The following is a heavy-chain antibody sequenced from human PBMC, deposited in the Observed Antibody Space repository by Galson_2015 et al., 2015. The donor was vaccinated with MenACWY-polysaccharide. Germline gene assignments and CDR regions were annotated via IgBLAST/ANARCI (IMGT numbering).Heavy chain of an antibody. Sequence: SETLSLTCAVSGYSISSGYYWGWILQPPGKGLEWIGSIYHSGSTYYNPSLKSRFIISVDTSKNQFPLKLSSVTAADTAVYYCARVEKYSGSYYILHWGQGTLVTVSS. CDR3: ARVEKYSGSYYILH. D-gene: IGHD1-26*01. CDR2: IYHSGST. V-gene: IGHV4-38-2*01. CDR1: GYSISSGYY. J-gene: IGHJ4*02.